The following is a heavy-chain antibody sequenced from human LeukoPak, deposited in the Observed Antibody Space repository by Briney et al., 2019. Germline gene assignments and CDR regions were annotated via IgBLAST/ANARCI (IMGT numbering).Heavy chain of an antibody. CDR3: ARVTKRYYDFWSGYSDYNAFDI. D-gene: IGHD3-3*01. Sequence: ASVKVSCKASGYTFTSYDINWVRQATGQGLEWMGWMNPNSGNTGYAQKFQGRVTMTRNTSISTAYMELSSLRSDDTAVYYCARVTKRYYDFWSGYSDYNAFDIWGQGTMVTVSS. J-gene: IGHJ3*02. CDR1: GYTFTSYD. CDR2: MNPNSGNT. V-gene: IGHV1-8*01.